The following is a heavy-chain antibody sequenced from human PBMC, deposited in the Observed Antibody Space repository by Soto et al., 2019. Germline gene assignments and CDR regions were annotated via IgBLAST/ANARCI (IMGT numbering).Heavy chain of an antibody. CDR3: ARDLLTPGYYDSSGYYRFIAFDI. J-gene: IGHJ3*02. CDR1: GFTFSSYW. CDR2: IKQDGSEK. V-gene: IGHV3-7*03. D-gene: IGHD3-22*01. Sequence: PGGSLRLSCAASGFTFSSYWMSWVRQAPGKGLEWVANIKQDGSEKYYVDSVKGRFTIPRDNAKNSLYLQMNSLRAEDTAVYYCARDLLTPGYYDSSGYYRFIAFDIWGQGTMVTVSS.